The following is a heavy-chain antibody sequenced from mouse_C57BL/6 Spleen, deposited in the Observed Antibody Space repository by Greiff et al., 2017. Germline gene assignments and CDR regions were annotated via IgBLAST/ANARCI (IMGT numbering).Heavy chain of an antibody. CDR2: IYPGDGGT. Sequence: QVQLKQSGPELVKPGASVKISCKASGYAFSSSWMNWVKQRPGKGLEWIGRIYPGDGGTSYNRKFKGKATLTADKSSSTAYMQLSSLTSEDSGVYLCAREGKVAYWYCYVWGTGTTVTVSS. CDR1: GYAFSSSW. J-gene: IGHJ1*03. CDR3: AREGKVAYWYCYV. D-gene: IGHD1-1*02. V-gene: IGHV1-82*01.